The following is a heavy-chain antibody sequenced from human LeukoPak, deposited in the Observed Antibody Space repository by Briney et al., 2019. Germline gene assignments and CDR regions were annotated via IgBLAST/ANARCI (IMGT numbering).Heavy chain of an antibody. CDR3: AAVGEWLSNAFNL. J-gene: IGHJ3*01. D-gene: IGHD3-22*01. CDR2: IKSKGDGETR. CDR1: GFTFSIAW. V-gene: IGHV3-15*01. Sequence: GGSLRLSCAASGFTFSIAWMSWVRQAPGKGPEWVARIKSKGDGETRDYAAPVKDRFIIPRDDSKNMLYLQMNSLKTEDTAIYYCAAVGEWLSNAFNLWGQGTMVTVSA.